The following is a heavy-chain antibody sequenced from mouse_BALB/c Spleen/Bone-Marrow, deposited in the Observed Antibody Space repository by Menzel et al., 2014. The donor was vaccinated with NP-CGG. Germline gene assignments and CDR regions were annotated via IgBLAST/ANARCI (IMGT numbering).Heavy chain of an antibody. V-gene: IGHV5-17*02. CDR3: ARKGAMITHYYAMDY. Sequence: EVQVVESGGGLMQPGGSRKLSCAASGFTFSSFGVHWVRQAPDKGLEWVAYISNGSSTIYYADTVKGRFTISRDNPKNTLFLQMTSLRSEDTAMYYCARKGAMITHYYAMDYWGQGTSVTVSS. CDR2: ISNGSSTI. D-gene: IGHD2-4*01. CDR1: GFTFSSFG. J-gene: IGHJ4*01.